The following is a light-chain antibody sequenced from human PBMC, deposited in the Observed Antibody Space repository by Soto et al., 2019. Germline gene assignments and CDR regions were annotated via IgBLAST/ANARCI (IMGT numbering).Light chain of an antibody. CDR2: VNGDGSH. V-gene: IGLV4-69*01. CDR1: SGHSNYA. Sequence: QPVLTQSPSASASLGASVKLTCTLSSGHSNYAIAWHQQQPEKGPRYLMRVNGDGSHMKGDGIPDRFSGSSSGAERYLTISSLQSEDEADYYCQTWGTGWVFGGGTKVTVL. CDR3: QTWGTGWV. J-gene: IGLJ3*02.